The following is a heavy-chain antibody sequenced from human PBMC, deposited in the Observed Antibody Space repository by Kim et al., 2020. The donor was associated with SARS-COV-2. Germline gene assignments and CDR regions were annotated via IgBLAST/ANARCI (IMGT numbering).Heavy chain of an antibody. V-gene: IGHV3-23*01. J-gene: IGHJ4*02. Sequence: TSYADSVKGRFTISRDNAKDTLYLQMSSLRAEDTAIYYCAKETPSLGYAENWGQGTLVTVSS. D-gene: IGHD3-16*01. CDR2: T. CDR3: AKETPSLGYAEN.